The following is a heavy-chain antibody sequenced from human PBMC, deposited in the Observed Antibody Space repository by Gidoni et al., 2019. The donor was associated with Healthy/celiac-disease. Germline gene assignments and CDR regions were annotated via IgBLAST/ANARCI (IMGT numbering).Heavy chain of an antibody. CDR1: GFPFSGSA. J-gene: IGHJ4*02. CDR3: TRLGAPFDY. V-gene: IGHV3-73*02. CDR2: IRSKANSYAT. Sequence: EVQLVESGGGLVQPGGSLKLSCAASGFPFSGSAMHWVRQASGKGLEGVGRIRSKANSYATAYAASVKGRFTISRDESKNTAYLQMNSLKTEDTAVYYCTRLGAPFDYWGQGTLVTVSS.